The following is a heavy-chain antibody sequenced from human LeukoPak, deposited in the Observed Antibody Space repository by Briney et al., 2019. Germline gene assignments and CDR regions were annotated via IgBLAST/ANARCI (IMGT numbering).Heavy chain of an antibody. J-gene: IGHJ4*02. D-gene: IGHD6-13*01. CDR2: TYYRSKWYN. CDR1: GDIVSSNNVA. CDR3: AREGRWAPSYFDY. V-gene: IGHV6-1*01. Sequence: SQTLSLTCAISGDIVSSNNVAWNWIRQSPSRGLEWLGRTYYRSKWYNDYVVSVKSRITINPDTSKNQFSLQLNSVTPEDTAVYYCAREGRWAPSYFDYWGQGTLVTVSS.